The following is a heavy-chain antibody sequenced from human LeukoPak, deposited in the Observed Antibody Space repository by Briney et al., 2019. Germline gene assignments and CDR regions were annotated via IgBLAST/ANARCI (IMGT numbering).Heavy chain of an antibody. CDR3: ARDSCGGGSCYPGY. D-gene: IGHD2-15*01. J-gene: IGHJ4*02. Sequence: PSETLSLTCTVSGGSVSSGSYYWSWIRQPPGKGLEWIGYIYYSGSTNYNPSLKSRVTISVDTSKNQFSLKLSSVTAADTAVYYCARDSCGGGSCYPGYWGQGTRVTVSS. V-gene: IGHV4-61*01. CDR2: IYYSGST. CDR1: GGSVSSGSYY.